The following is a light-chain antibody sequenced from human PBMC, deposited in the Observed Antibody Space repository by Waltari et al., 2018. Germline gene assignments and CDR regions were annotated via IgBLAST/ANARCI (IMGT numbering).Light chain of an antibody. V-gene: IGLV1-51*02. Sequence: QSVLTQPPSVTAAPGQKVTISCAGSSSNLGSSYVSWYQQVPGTAPKLLIFETILRPSGIPDRFSGSKSGTSATLDITGLQTGDEANYYCATWDTSLSAGVFGGGTKLTVL. CDR3: ATWDTSLSAGV. CDR2: ETI. CDR1: SSNLGSSY. J-gene: IGLJ3*02.